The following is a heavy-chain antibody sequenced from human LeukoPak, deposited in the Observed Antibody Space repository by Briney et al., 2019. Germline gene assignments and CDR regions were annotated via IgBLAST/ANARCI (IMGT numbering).Heavy chain of an antibody. CDR3: MAAAGYNYGQC. Sequence: GGSLRLSCAASGFTGSTNYMSWVRQAPGEGLEWVSALYIGGNTYYVDSVRGRFTISRDNSKNTLYLQMNSLRAEDTAIYYCMAAAGYNYGQCWGQGTLVTVSS. CDR2: LYIGGNT. V-gene: IGHV3-53*01. J-gene: IGHJ4*02. CDR1: GFTGSTNY. D-gene: IGHD5-18*01.